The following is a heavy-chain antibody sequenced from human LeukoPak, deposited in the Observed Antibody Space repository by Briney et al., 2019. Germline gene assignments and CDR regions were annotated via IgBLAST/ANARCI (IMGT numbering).Heavy chain of an antibody. V-gene: IGHV4-4*07. CDR1: GGSISSYY. CDR3: ARDPITDTAYDASDI. D-gene: IGHD5-18*01. CDR2: IYTSGST. J-gene: IGHJ3*02. Sequence: SETLSLTCTVSGGSISSYYWSWIRQPAGKGLEWIGRIYTSGSTNYNPSLKSRVTMSVDTSKNQFSLKLSSVTAADRAVYYCARDPITDTAYDASDIWGQGTMVSVSS.